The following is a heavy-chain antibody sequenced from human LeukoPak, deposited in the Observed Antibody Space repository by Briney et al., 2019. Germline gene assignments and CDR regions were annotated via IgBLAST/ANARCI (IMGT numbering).Heavy chain of an antibody. Sequence: GESLKISCKGSGYRFTSYLIGWVRQMPGKGLEWMGIIYPGDSDTRYSPSFQGQVTISADKSISTAYLQWSSLKASDTAMYYCARRQGYSYGLDYYYMDVWGKGTTVTVSS. CDR2: IYPGDSDT. D-gene: IGHD5-18*01. J-gene: IGHJ6*03. CDR1: GYRFTSYL. V-gene: IGHV5-51*01. CDR3: ARRQGYSYGLDYYYMDV.